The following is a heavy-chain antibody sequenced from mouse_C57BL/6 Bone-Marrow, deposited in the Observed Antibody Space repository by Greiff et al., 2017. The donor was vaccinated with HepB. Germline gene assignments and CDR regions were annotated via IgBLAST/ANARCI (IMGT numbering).Heavy chain of an antibody. CDR1: GFTFSDYG. J-gene: IGHJ4*01. CDR2: ISNLAYSI. Sequence: DVKLVESGGGLVQPGGSLKLSCAASGFTFSDYGMAWVRQAPRKGPEWVAFISNLAYSIYYADTVTGRFTISRENAKNTLYLEMSSLRSEDTAMYYCARNYGSSYGGFYAMDYWGQGTSVTVSS. CDR3: ARNYGSSYGGFYAMDY. V-gene: IGHV5-15*01. D-gene: IGHD1-1*01.